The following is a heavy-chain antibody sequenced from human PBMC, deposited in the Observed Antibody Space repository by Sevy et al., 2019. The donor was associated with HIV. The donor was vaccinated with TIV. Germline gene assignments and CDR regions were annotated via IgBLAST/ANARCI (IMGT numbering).Heavy chain of an antibody. J-gene: IGHJ3*02. V-gene: IGHV3-53*01. CDR2: IFSGGGT. Sequence: GGSLRLSCAASGFTVSSNYMIWVRQAPGKGLEWVSIIFSGGGTYYADSVQGRFTISRDNSKNMVYLQMNSLRAEDTAVFYCARGATFYSDSSGRVLSVLGAFDIWGRGTMVTVSS. CDR1: GFTVSSNY. CDR3: ARGATFYSDSSGRVLSVLGAFDI. D-gene: IGHD3-22*01.